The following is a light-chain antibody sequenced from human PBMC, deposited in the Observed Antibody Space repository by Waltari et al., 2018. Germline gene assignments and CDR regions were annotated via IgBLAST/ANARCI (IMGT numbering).Light chain of an antibody. J-gene: IGLJ6*01. CDR2: RNN. CDR3: TAWDNSLSANV. Sequence: QSVLSQPPSASGTPGQRVTISCSGSSPNIGSNYVFWYQQLPGTAPKLLIHRNNGRVSRVPDRVAASKSGTSASLVTSGLRSENEADYDCTAWDNSLSANVFGSGSKVTVL. CDR1: SPNIGSNY. V-gene: IGLV1-47*01.